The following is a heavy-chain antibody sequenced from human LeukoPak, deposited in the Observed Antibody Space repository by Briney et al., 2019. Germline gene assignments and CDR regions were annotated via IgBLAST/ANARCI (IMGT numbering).Heavy chain of an antibody. J-gene: IGHJ5*02. CDR3: ARGRYGSGSYYNDNWFDP. CDR1: GYTFTSYD. D-gene: IGHD3-10*01. Sequence: ASVKVSCKASGYTFTSYDINWVRQATGQGLEWMGWMNPNSGKVGYAQKFQGRVTMTRNTSISTAYMELSSLRSEDTAVYYCARGRYGSGSYYNDNWFDPWGQGTLVTVSS. V-gene: IGHV1-8*01. CDR2: MNPNSGKV.